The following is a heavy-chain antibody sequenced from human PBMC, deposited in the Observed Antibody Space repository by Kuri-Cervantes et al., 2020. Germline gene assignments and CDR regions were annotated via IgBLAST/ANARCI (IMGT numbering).Heavy chain of an antibody. J-gene: IGHJ4*02. CDR3: GPGTTAMWVDY. V-gene: IGHV1-2*02. D-gene: IGHD1-7*01. CDR2: INPNSGGT. CDR1: GYTFTGYY. Sequence: ASVKVSCKASGYTFTGYYMHWVRQAPGQGLEWMGWINPNSGGTNYAQRFQGRVTMTRDTSISTAYMELSRLRSDDTAVYYCGPGTTAMWVDYWDQGTLVTVSS.